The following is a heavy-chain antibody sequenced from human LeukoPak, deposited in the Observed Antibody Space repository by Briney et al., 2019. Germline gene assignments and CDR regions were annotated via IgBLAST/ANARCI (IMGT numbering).Heavy chain of an antibody. CDR2: ISYDGSNE. D-gene: IGHD6-6*01. V-gene: IGHV3-30-3*01. CDR1: GFTFSSYA. J-gene: IGHJ4*02. Sequence: PGRSLRLSCAGSGFTFSSYAIHWVRQAPGKGLEWVAVISYDGSNEKYADSVKGRFTISRDNSKNTLYLQMNSLSVEDTAVYYCGKDLSGSSGVAYWGQGTLVTVSS. CDR3: GKDLSGSSGVAY.